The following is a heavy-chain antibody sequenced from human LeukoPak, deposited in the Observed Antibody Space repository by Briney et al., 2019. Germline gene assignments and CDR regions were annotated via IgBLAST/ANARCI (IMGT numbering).Heavy chain of an antibody. CDR1: GGSFSGYY. D-gene: IGHD6-6*01. CDR2: INHSGST. CDR3: ARVWRGSSGY. V-gene: IGHV4-34*01. Sequence: PSETLSLTCAVYGGSFSGYYWSWIRQPPGKGLEWIGEINHSGSTNYNPSLKSRVTMSVDTSKNQFSLKLSSVTAADTAVYYCARVWRGSSGYWGQGTLVTVSS. J-gene: IGHJ4*02.